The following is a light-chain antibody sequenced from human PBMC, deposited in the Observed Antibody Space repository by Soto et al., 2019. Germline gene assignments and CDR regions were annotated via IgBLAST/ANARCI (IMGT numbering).Light chain of an antibody. CDR1: QSVSNN. CDR3: QQYKNCPPWT. CDR2: DAS. Sequence: ILMTQSPATLSVSPGERATLSCRASQSVSNNLAWYQQKPGQAPRLLIYDASTRATGIPARFSGSGSGTEITITISGLQSEDFAVYYSQQYKNCPPWTFGQGTKVEIK. V-gene: IGKV3-15*01. J-gene: IGKJ1*01.